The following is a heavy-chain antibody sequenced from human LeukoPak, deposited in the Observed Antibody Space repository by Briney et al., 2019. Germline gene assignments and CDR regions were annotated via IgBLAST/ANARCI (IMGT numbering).Heavy chain of an antibody. D-gene: IGHD2-2*01. V-gene: IGHV4-59*01. J-gene: IGHJ4*02. CDR2: IYYGGST. CDR3: ARKPSQGLAYFDY. CDR1: GGSISSYY. Sequence: SETLSLTCTVSGGSISSYYWSWIRQPPGKGLEWIGYIYYGGSTNYNPSLKSRVTISVDTSKNQFSLKLSSVTAADTAVYYCARKPSQGLAYFDYWGQGTLVTVSS.